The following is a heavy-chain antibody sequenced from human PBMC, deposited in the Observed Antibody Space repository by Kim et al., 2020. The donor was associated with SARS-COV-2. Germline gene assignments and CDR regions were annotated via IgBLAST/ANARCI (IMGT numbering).Heavy chain of an antibody. Sequence: YHRDSVKGRFTISRDNSKNTLFLQMNSRRVEDTAVYYWASAAGSDVKFDYWGQGTLVTVSS. CDR3: ASAAGSDVKFDY. J-gene: IGHJ4*02. D-gene: IGHD3-10*01. V-gene: IGHV3-33*01.